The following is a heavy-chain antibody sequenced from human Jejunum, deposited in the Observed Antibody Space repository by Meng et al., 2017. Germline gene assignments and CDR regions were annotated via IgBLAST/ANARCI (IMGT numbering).Heavy chain of an antibody. CDR2: VYDNGNT. CDR1: GDSSSGPY. J-gene: IGHJ5*02. V-gene: IGHV4-59*11. Sequence: QVQRQDAGPGLGKPSETLSLTRTVSGDSSSGPYWNWIRQPPGKGLEWIGCVYDNGNTNYNPSLKSRATMSLDTSKNQFSLRLSSVTAEDTAVYYCARRAVGARGWIDPWGQGTLVTVSS. CDR3: ARRAVGARGWIDP. D-gene: IGHD4/OR15-4a*01.